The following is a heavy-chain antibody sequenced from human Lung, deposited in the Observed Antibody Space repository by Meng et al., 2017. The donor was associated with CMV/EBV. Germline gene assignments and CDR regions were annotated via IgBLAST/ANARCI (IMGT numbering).Heavy chain of an antibody. V-gene: IGHV3-48*03. CDR3: ARTPRGYSYGYSAYNFDY. CDR2: INDATNNK. Sequence: GGSLRLXXAASGFTFSLFEMNWVRQAPGKGLEWISYINDATNNKYYADSVKGRFTISRDNAQNSLYLQMSSLRADDTAVYFCARTPRGYSYGYSAYNFDYWGQGTLVTVSS. D-gene: IGHD5-18*01. J-gene: IGHJ4*01. CDR1: GFTFSLFE.